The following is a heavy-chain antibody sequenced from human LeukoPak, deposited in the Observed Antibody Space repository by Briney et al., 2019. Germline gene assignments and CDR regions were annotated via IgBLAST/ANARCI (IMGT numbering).Heavy chain of an antibody. D-gene: IGHD2/OR15-2a*01. CDR1: GGSISSSSYY. Sequence: SETLSLTCTVSGGSISSSSYYWGWIRQPPGKGLEWIGSIYHSGISYYNPSFQSRVTISLDMSKNQFSLDLRSLTAADTALYYCTRSYFTVAIDYWGQGTRVTVSS. CDR2: IYHSGIS. J-gene: IGHJ4*02. V-gene: IGHV4-39*07. CDR3: TRSYFTVAIDY.